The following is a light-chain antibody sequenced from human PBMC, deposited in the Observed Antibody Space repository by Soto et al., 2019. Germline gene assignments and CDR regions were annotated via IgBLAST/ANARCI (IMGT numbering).Light chain of an antibody. J-gene: IGKJ2*01. CDR1: QSVSSD. CDR3: QQSYDWPYT. V-gene: IGKV3-15*01. CDR2: GAS. Sequence: EIVMTQSPATLSVSPGERATLSCRASQSVSSDLAWYQQKPGQALRLLIYGASTRATGIPARFSGSGSGTEFTLTISGLQSEDFAVYYCQQSYDWPYTFGQGTKREIK.